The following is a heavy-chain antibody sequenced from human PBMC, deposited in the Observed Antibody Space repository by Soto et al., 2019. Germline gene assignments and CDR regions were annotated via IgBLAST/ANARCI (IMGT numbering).Heavy chain of an antibody. CDR1: GFTVSSNY. Sequence: PGGSLRLSCAASGFTVSSNYMSWVRQAPGKGLEWVSVIYSGGSTYYADSVKGRFTISRHNSKNTLYLQMNSLRAEDTAVYYCARGLVEVNRRGQNCSSTSCYVRPVGLIGALAFDIWGQGTMVTVSS. D-gene: IGHD2-2*01. CDR3: ARGLVEVNRRGQNCSSTSCYVRPVGLIGALAFDI. CDR2: IYSGGST. J-gene: IGHJ3*02. V-gene: IGHV3-53*04.